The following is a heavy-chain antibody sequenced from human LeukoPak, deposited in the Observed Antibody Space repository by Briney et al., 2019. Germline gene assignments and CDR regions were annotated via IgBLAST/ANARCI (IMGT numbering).Heavy chain of an antibody. CDR2: IIPIFGTA. CDR3: ARDRGYSYGYLDY. D-gene: IGHD5-18*01. Sequence: SVKVSCKASGGTFSSYAISWVRQAPGQGLEWMGGIIPIFGTANYAQKFQGRVTITTDESTSTAYMELSILRSEDTAVYYCARDRGYSYGYLDYWGQRTLVTVSS. J-gene: IGHJ4*02. V-gene: IGHV1-69*05. CDR1: GGTFSSYA.